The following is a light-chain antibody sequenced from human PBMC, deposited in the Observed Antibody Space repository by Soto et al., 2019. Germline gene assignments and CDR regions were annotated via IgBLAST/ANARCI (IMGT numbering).Light chain of an antibody. V-gene: IGLV2-8*01. CDR2: EVN. J-gene: IGLJ1*01. Sequence: QSALTQPPSASGSPGQSVTISCTGTSSDVGGYKYVSWYQQHPGKAPKLMIFEVNKRPSGVPDRFSRSKSGNTASLTVSGLKSEDDADYYCSSYAGINNLGVFGTGTKLTVL. CDR3: SSYAGINNLGV. CDR1: SSDVGGYKY.